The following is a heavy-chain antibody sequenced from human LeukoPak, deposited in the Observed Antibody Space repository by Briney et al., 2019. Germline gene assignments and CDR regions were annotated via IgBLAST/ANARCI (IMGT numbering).Heavy chain of an antibody. Sequence: GGSLRLSCTASGFTFGDYSMNWGRQAPGKGLEWVGFIRSKAYGGTTEYAASVKGRFTISRDNAKNSLYLQMNSLRAEDTAVYYCARDGVGYSGYDYLFDYWGQGTLVTVSS. CDR1: GFTFGDYS. V-gene: IGHV3-49*04. D-gene: IGHD5-12*01. CDR3: ARDGVGYSGYDYLFDY. J-gene: IGHJ4*02. CDR2: IRSKAYGGTT.